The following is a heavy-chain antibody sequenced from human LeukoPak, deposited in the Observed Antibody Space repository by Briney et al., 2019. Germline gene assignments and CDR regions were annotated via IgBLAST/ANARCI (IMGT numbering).Heavy chain of an antibody. V-gene: IGHV3-23*01. D-gene: IGHD5-24*01. J-gene: IGHJ4*02. Sequence: GGSLRLSCAASGFTISTYAMTWVRQAPGKGLEWVSSITSSGATTYYADSVKGRFTISRDISKNTLYLQMNSLTAEDSAVYYCAKEFITGDGHVDCDSWGQGTLVTVSS. CDR1: GFTISTYA. CDR3: AKEFITGDGHVDCDS. CDR2: ITSSGATT.